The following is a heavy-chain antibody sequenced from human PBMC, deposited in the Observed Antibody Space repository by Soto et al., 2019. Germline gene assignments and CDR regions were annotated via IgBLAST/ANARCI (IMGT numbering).Heavy chain of an antibody. CDR3: ARISQGTYCRGGNCYSDY. J-gene: IGHJ4*02. D-gene: IGHD2-15*01. Sequence: GGSLRLSCAASGFTFSSYWMHWVRQDPEKGLVWVSRINGDGISTSYADSVKGRFTISRDNAKDTLYLHMNSLGAEDTAAYYCARISQGTYCRGGNCYSDYWGQGTLVTVSS. CDR1: GFTFSSYW. CDR2: INGDGIST. V-gene: IGHV3-74*01.